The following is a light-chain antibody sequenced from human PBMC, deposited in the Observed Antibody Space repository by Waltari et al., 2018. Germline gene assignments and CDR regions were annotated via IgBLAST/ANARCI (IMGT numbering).Light chain of an antibody. CDR2: WAS. Sequence: DIVMTQSPDSLAVSLGERATINCKSSQNLLYNSNNRNYLAWHQQKPGQPPLPLCSWASTRESGVPDRFSGSGSGTDFALTINGLQAEDVAVYYCQQYFSTPYTFGQGTKLEIK. V-gene: IGKV4-1*01. CDR1: QNLLYNSNNRNY. CDR3: QQYFSTPYT. J-gene: IGKJ2*01.